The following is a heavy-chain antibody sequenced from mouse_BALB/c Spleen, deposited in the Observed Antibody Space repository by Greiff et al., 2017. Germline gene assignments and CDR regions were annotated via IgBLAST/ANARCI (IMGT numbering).Heavy chain of an antibody. CDR3: AREEITTVVAGDY. V-gene: IGHV1-7*01. Sequence: VQVVESGAELAKPGASVKMSCKASGYTFTSYWMHWVKQRPGQGLEWIGYINPSTGYTEYNQKFKDKATLTADKSSSTAYMQLSSLTSEDSAVYYCAREEITTVVAGDYWGQGTTLTVSS. CDR1: GYTFTSYW. J-gene: IGHJ2*01. D-gene: IGHD1-1*01. CDR2: INPSTGYT.